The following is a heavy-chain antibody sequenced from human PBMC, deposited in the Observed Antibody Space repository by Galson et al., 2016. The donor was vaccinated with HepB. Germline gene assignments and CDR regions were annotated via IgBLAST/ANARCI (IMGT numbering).Heavy chain of an antibody. CDR3: AHKRVYPERWGMDV. J-gene: IGHJ6*02. D-gene: IGHD1-1*01. CDR1: GFSLSTSGLG. Sequence: PALVKPTQTLTLTCTFSGFSLSTSGLGVGWIRQPPGKALEWLALIDWDDEKRYRSSLKSRLTITKDTSKNEVGLRMSNMDPVDTGTYYCAHKRVYPERWGMDVWGQGITVIVSS. CDR2: IDWDDEK. V-gene: IGHV2-5*02.